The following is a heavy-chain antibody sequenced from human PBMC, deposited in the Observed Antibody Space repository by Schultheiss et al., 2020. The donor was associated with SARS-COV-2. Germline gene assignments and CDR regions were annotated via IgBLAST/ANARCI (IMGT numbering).Heavy chain of an antibody. CDR2: IYSGGST. CDR3: AREKNKQLVAAFDI. CDR1: GFTFSSYA. D-gene: IGHD6-13*01. V-gene: IGHV3-53*01. J-gene: IGHJ3*02. Sequence: GGSLRLSCAASGFTFSSYAMSWVRQAPGKGLEWVSVIYSGGSTYYADSVKGRFTISRDNSKNTLYLQMNSLRAEDTAVYYCAREKNKQLVAAFDIWGQGTMVTVSS.